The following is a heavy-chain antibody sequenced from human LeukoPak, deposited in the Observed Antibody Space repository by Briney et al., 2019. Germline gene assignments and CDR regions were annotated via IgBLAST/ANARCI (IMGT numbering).Heavy chain of an antibody. D-gene: IGHD3-9*01. J-gene: IGHJ3*02. CDR1: GYTFTGYY. CDR3: ARAVGPNILTGDAFDI. V-gene: IGHV1-2*04. CDR2: INPNSSGT. Sequence: ASVKVSCKASGYTFTGYYMHWVRQAPGQGLEWMGWINPNSSGTNYAQKFQGWVTMTRDTSISTAYMELSRLRSDDTAVYYCARAVGPNILTGDAFDIWGQGTMVTVSS.